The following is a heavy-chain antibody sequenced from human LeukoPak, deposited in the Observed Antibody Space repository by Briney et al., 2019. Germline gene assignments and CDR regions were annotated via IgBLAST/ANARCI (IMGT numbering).Heavy chain of an antibody. Sequence: ASVKVSCKASEYTFTGYYLHWVRQAPGQGLEWMGWINPHSGDTDYAQKFQGRVTMTRDTSISTAYMELSRLRSDDTAVYYCARDLQSITMIVVVSGWAFDIWGQGTMVTVSS. CDR3: ARDLQSITMIVVVSGWAFDI. D-gene: IGHD3-22*01. V-gene: IGHV1-2*02. CDR1: EYTFTGYY. CDR2: INPHSGDT. J-gene: IGHJ3*02.